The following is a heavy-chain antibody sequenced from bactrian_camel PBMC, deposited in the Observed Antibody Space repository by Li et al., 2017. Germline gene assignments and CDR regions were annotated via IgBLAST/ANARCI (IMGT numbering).Heavy chain of an antibody. CDR1: GFTVSSSY. Sequence: VQLVESGGGLVQPGGSLRLSCALSASGFTVSSSYMSWVRQASGKGLEWVSTMQSDGDGSNTYYADSVKGRFTISRENAKNTLYLQLNSLKTEDTAMYYCTKDTDDLGWAYNDWGQGTQVTVS. V-gene: IGHV3-2*01. CDR2: MQSDGDGSNT. J-gene: IGHJ4*01. CDR3: TKDTDDLGWAYND. D-gene: IGHD5*01.